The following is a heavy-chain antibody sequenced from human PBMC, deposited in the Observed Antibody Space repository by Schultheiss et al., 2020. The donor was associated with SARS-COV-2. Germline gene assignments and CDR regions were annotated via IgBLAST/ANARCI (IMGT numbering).Heavy chain of an antibody. CDR3: ARDDRDRLQPGGYYYYAMDV. Sequence: SETLSLTCTVSGGSISSYYWSWIRQAPGKGLEWIGYIYYSGSTNYNPSLKSRVTISVDTSKNQFSLDLTSVTAADTAVYYCARDDRDRLQPGGYYYYAMDVWGQGTTVTVSS. CDR2: IYYSGST. CDR1: GGSISSYY. J-gene: IGHJ6*02. D-gene: IGHD5-24*01. V-gene: IGHV4-59*01.